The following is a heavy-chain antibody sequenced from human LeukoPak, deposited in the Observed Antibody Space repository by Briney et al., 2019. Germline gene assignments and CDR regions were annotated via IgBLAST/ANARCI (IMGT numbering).Heavy chain of an antibody. CDR1: GYTFNDYY. Sequence: GASVKVSCKASGYTFNDYYIHWVRQAPGQGLEWMGWVDPNSGGTNYAQKFQGRVTLTRDTSISTAYMELSNLRGDDTAVYYCVRREVWGQGALVTVSS. V-gene: IGHV1-2*02. CDR3: VRREV. J-gene: IGHJ4*02. CDR2: VDPNSGGT.